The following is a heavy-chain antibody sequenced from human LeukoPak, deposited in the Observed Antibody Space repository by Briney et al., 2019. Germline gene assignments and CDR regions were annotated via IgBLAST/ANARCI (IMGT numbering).Heavy chain of an antibody. CDR2: ITTDGRET. D-gene: IGHD3-10*01. CDR1: GSTFSNHW. J-gene: IGHJ4*02. V-gene: IGHV3-74*01. CDR3: GRDAVLGSGSVDY. Sequence: GGSLLLSCAASGSTFSNHWMHWVRPAPGKGLVWVSRITTDGRETNHADSVKGRFTISRDNAKNTLYLQRNSLGAEDTAVYYCGRDAVLGSGSVDYWGQGGLVTVSS.